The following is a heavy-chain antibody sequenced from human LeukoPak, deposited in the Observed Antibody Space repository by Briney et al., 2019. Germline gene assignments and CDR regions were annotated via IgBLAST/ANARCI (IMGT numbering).Heavy chain of an antibody. CDR1: GGTFSSYA. D-gene: IGHD1-26*01. V-gene: IGHV1-69*05. CDR3: AREGIVGATTLGY. J-gene: IGHJ4*02. CDR2: IIPIFGTA. Sequence: SVKVSCKASGGTFSSYAISWVRQAPGQGLEWMGRIIPIFGTANYAQKFQGRVTTTTDESTSTAYMELSSLRSEDTAVYYCAREGIVGATTLGYWGQGTLVTVSS.